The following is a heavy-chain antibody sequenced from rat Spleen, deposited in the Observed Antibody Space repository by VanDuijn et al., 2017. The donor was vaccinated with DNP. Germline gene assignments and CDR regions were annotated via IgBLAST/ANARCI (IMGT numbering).Heavy chain of an antibody. J-gene: IGHJ1*01. CDR3: ARHGRVTTVATYWYFDF. Sequence: EVQLVESGGGLVQPGRSLKLSCAASGITFSDYYMAWVRQAPTKGLEWVASITSGGSTYYRDSVKGRFTVSRDNAKNTLYLQMDSLRSEDTATYYCARHGRVTTVATYWYFDFWGPGTMVTVSS. CDR2: ITSGGST. V-gene: IGHV5-25*01. CDR1: GITFSDYY. D-gene: IGHD1-3*01.